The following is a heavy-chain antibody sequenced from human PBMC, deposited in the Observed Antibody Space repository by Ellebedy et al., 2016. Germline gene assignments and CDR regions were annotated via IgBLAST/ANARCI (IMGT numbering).Heavy chain of an antibody. J-gene: IGHJ4*02. D-gene: IGHD3-22*01. Sequence: GGSLRLSXKGSGYSFTSYWIGWVRQMPGKGLEWMGIIYPGDSDTRYSPSFQGQVTISADKSISTAYLQWSSLKASDTAMYYCASHSPGSGYYYIDYWGQGTLVTVSS. CDR3: ASHSPGSGYYYIDY. V-gene: IGHV5-51*01. CDR1: GYSFTSYW. CDR2: IYPGDSDT.